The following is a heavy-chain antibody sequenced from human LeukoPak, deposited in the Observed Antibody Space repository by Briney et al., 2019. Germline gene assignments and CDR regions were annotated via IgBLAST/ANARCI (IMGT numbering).Heavy chain of an antibody. Sequence: GASVKVSCKASGGTFSSYAISWVRQAPGQGLEWMGRIIPIFGTANYAQKFQGRVTITTDESTSTAYIELSSLRSEDTAVYYCARDSIRDGTNSGFDYWGQGTLVTVSS. CDR2: IIPIFGTA. J-gene: IGHJ4*02. CDR1: GGTFSSYA. D-gene: IGHD5-24*01. V-gene: IGHV1-69*05. CDR3: ARDSIRDGTNSGFDY.